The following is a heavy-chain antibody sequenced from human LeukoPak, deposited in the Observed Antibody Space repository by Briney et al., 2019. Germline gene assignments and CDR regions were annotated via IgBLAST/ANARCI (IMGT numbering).Heavy chain of an antibody. D-gene: IGHD1-1*01. V-gene: IGHV4-59*02. CDR3: ARAGNNWSFDY. CDR1: GDSVSIYY. CDR2: IYYRGNT. Sequence: SDTLSLTCTVSGDSVSIYYWSWIRQPPGKGLEWIGYIYYRGNTNYNPSLKSRVTMAVDTSKNQFSLKVSSVTAADTAVYYCARAGNNWSFDYWGQGTLVTVSS. J-gene: IGHJ4*02.